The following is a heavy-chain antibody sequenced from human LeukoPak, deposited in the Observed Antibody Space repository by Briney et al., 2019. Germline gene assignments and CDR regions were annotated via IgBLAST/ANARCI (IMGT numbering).Heavy chain of an antibody. CDR3: ARACGGNCYHDY. CDR1: GFTFSSYW. Sequence: GGSLRLSCAASGFTFSSYWIHWVRQVPGKRLVWVSHISRDGSTTSYADSVKGRFTISRDNAKNTLYLQMNSLRAEDTAVYYCARACGGNCYHDYWGQGTLVTVSS. V-gene: IGHV3-74*01. CDR2: ISRDGSTT. J-gene: IGHJ4*02. D-gene: IGHD2-21*02.